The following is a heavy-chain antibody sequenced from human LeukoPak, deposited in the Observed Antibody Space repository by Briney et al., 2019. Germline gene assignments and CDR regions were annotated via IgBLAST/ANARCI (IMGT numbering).Heavy chain of an antibody. CDR1: GFTFSSYS. D-gene: IGHD3-22*01. V-gene: IGHV3-21*01. J-gene: IGHJ3*02. CDR2: ITSSSSNI. CDR3: ARSVSGYQDAFDI. Sequence: GGSLRLSCAASGFTFSSYSMNWVRQAPGKGLEWVSSITSSSSNIYYAESVKGRFTFSRDNAKNSLYLQMNSLRAEDTAVYYCARSVSGYQDAFDIWGQGTMVTVSS.